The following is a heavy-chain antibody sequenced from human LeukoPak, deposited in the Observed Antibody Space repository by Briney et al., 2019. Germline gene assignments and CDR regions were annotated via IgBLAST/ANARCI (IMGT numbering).Heavy chain of an antibody. Sequence: GSLRLSCAASGFTFSSYWMSWVRQAPGKGLEWVAHIKQDGSEKYYVDSVKGRFTISRDNAKNSLYLQMNSLRAEDTAVYYCARKGSGVLLWFGELLLGAFDIWGQGTMVTVSS. V-gene: IGHV3-7*01. CDR2: IKQDGSEK. D-gene: IGHD3-10*01. CDR3: ARKGSGVLLWFGELLLGAFDI. CDR1: GFTFSSYW. J-gene: IGHJ3*02.